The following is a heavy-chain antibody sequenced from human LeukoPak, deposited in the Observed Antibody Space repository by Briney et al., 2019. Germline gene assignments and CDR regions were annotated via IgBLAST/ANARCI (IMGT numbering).Heavy chain of an antibody. Sequence: PGGSLRLSCAASGFTFSSYAMSWIRQPPGKGLEWIGEINHSGSTNYNPSLKSRVTISVDTSKNQFSLKLSSVTAADTAVYYCARSPQPKLWLFDYWGQGTLVTVSS. J-gene: IGHJ4*02. V-gene: IGHV4-34*01. CDR1: GFTFSSYA. CDR3: ARSPQPKLWLFDY. CDR2: INHSGST. D-gene: IGHD6-19*01.